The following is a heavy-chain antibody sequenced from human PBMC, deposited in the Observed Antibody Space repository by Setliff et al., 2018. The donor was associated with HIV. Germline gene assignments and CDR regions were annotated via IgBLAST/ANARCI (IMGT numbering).Heavy chain of an antibody. Sequence: ASVKVSCKTSGYTFSNYGIHWVRQAPGQRLEWMGWISAGTDDTKYSQKFQGRVTITSDTSARIVFLHLSNLISEDTAFYYCAREGPSGSHRWGVRGHYDYWGQGTLVTSPQ. CDR1: GYTFSNYG. V-gene: IGHV1-3*01. CDR3: AREGPSGSHRWGVRGHYDY. D-gene: IGHD1-26*01. J-gene: IGHJ4*02. CDR2: ISAGTDDT.